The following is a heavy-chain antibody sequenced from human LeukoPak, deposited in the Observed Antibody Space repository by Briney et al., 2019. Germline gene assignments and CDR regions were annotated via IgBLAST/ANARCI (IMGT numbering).Heavy chain of an antibody. V-gene: IGHV1-18*01. D-gene: IGHD6-25*01. CDR1: GYTFTSYG. CDR2: ISAYNGNT. CDR3: ARHGDMQRLTSYYYGMDV. Sequence: ASVKVSCKASGYTFTSYGISWVRQAPGQGLEWMGWISAYNGNTNYAQKLQGRVTMTTDTSTSTAYMELRSLRSDDTAVYYCARHGDMQRLTSYYYGMDVWGQGTTVTVSS. J-gene: IGHJ6*02.